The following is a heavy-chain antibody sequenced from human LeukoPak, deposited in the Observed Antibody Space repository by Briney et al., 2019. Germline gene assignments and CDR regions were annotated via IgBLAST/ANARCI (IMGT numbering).Heavy chain of an antibody. CDR3: ARRNDFDI. CDR2: ICYSGNT. J-gene: IGHJ3*02. Sequence: PSETLSLTCTVSGGSISGDHWNWIRQPPGKGLEWIGNICYSGNTNYNPSLKSRVTISVDTSKNQFSLKLSSVTAADTAVYYCARRNDFDIWGQGTMVTVSS. CDR1: GGSISGDH. V-gene: IGHV4-59*08.